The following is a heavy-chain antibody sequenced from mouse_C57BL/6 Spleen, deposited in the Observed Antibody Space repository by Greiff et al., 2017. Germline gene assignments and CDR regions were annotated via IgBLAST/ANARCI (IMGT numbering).Heavy chain of an antibody. CDR3: ARSLIYYDYDKDYAMDY. Sequence: ESGPGLVKPSQSLSLTCSVTGYSITSGYYWNWIRQFPGNKLEWMGYISYDGSNNYNPSLKNRISITRDTSKNQFFLKLNSVTTEDTATYYCARSLIYYDYDKDYAMDYWGQGTSVTVSS. D-gene: IGHD2-4*01. CDR2: ISYDGSN. J-gene: IGHJ4*01. V-gene: IGHV3-6*01. CDR1: GYSITSGYY.